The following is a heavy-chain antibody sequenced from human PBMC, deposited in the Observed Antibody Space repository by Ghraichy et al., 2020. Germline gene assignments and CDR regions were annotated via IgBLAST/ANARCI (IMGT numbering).Heavy chain of an antibody. D-gene: IGHD3-10*01. Sequence: GGSLRLSCAASGFVFSSHWMTWVRQAPGKGLEWVADIKRDGSETMYVESVAGRFTISRDNDKNSLHLQMNSLRVEDTAMYYCARDNPGSYLDYWGQGILVTVSS. J-gene: IGHJ4*02. V-gene: IGHV3-7*03. CDR3: ARDNPGSYLDY. CDR1: GFVFSSHW. CDR2: IKRDGSET.